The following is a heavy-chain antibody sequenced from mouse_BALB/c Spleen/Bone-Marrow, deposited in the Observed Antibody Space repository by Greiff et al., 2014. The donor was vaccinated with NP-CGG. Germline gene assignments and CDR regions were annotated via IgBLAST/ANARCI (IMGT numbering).Heavy chain of an antibody. Sequence: LKESGSELVRPGASVKLSCKASGYTFTSYWVHWGKQRPGQGLEWIGNIYPGSGRTNYDEKFKSKATLTVDTSSSTAYMQLSSLTSEDSAVYYCTRYVGYAMDYWGQGTSVTVSS. CDR3: TRYVGYAMDY. CDR2: IYPGSGRT. V-gene: IGHV1S22*01. D-gene: IGHD3-3*01. J-gene: IGHJ4*01. CDR1: GYTFTSYW.